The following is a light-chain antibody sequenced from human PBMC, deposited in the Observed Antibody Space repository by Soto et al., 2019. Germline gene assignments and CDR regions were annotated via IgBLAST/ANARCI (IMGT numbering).Light chain of an antibody. CDR2: EDN. Sequence: QSALTQPASVSGSPGQSITISCTGTSSDVGSYNLVSWYQHHPGKAPKFIIYEDNKRPSGVSNRFSGPKSGNTASLTISGLQAEDEADYYCCAYVRSNALLFGGGTKVTVL. CDR3: CAYVRSNALL. CDR1: SSDVGSYNL. V-gene: IGLV2-23*01. J-gene: IGLJ2*01.